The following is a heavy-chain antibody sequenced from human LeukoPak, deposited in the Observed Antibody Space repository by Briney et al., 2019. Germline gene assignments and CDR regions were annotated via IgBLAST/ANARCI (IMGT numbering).Heavy chain of an antibody. CDR2: IYTSGST. Sequence: PSETLSLTCTVSGGSFSSYYWSWIRQPAGKGLEWIGRIYTSGSTNYNPSLKSRVTMSVDTSKNQFSLKLSSVTAADTAVYYSAREEQFCRSTSCSFFSRRYYYKDVWGKGTTVTISS. D-gene: IGHD2-2*01. V-gene: IGHV4-4*07. CDR1: GGSFSSYY. CDR3: AREEQFCRSTSCSFFSRRYYYKDV. J-gene: IGHJ6*03.